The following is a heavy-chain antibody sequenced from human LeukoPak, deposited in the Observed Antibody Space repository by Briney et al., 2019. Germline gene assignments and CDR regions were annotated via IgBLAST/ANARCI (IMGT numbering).Heavy chain of an antibody. CDR1: GFTFSGSA. V-gene: IGHV3-73*01. J-gene: IGHJ4*02. CDR3: TRLEYSSSF. CDR2: IRSKANSYAT. Sequence: GGSLRLSCAASGFTFSGSAMHWVRQASGKGLEWVGRIRSKANSYATAYAASVKGRFTISRDDSKNTAYLQMNSLITEDTAVYYCTRLEYSSSFWGQGTLVTVSS. D-gene: IGHD6-6*01.